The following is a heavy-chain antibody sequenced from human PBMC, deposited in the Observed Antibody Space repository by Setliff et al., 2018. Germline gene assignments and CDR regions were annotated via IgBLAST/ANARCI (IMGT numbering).Heavy chain of an antibody. J-gene: IGHJ4*02. V-gene: IGHV3-72*01. D-gene: IGHD2-15*01. CDR1: GFTFSDHY. CDR2: IRNKARIYTT. Sequence: GGSLRLSCAASGFTFSDHYMDWLRQAPGKGLEWVGRIRNKARIYTTEYAASVEGRFTASRDNSKNTLYLQMNSLRPEDTAVYYCARTCSGSGCYAGLESWGQGTPVTVSS. CDR3: ARTCSGSGCYAGLES.